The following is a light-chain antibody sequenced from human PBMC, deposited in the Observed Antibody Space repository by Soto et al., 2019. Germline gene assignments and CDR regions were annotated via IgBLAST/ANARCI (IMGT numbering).Light chain of an antibody. J-gene: IGKJ3*01. Sequence: DLQMTQSPSSLSASVGDRVTITCRASQDISNNLGWFQQKPGKAPKSVIYGAFSLQPGVPSRFSGSGSGTDYTLTISSLLPEDFATYYCQQYDNYPYTFGPGTKVDV. CDR3: QQYDNYPYT. CDR2: GAF. CDR1: QDISNN. V-gene: IGKV1-16*01.